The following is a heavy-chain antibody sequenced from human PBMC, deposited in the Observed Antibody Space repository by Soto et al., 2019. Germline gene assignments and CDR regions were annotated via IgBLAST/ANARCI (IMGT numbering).Heavy chain of an antibody. D-gene: IGHD2-21*02. J-gene: IGHJ4*02. CDR1: GLTFSSYA. V-gene: IGHV3-23*01. Sequence: GGSLRLSCAASGLTFSSYAMSWVRQAPGKGLEWVSTLSGSGDTTYYADSVKGQFTISRDNSKSTLYLQMNSLRAEDTAVYYCAKGLNRGDRASYAYWGQGSLVIVSS. CDR2: LSGSGDTT. CDR3: AKGLNRGDRASYAY.